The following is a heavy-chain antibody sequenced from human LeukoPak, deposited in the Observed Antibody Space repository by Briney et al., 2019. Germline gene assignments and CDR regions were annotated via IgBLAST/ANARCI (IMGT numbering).Heavy chain of an antibody. CDR3: ARDLNWAFDY. J-gene: IGHJ4*02. D-gene: IGHD7-27*01. V-gene: IGHV3-48*02. CDR1: GFSFNSYT. CDR2: IGIDDTTI. Sequence: GGSLRLSCAASGFSFNSYTINWVRQAPGKGLEWVSYIGIDDTTIWCADSVKGRFTISRDIAKSSLYLQMNSLRDADTAVYYCARDLNWAFDYWGQGTLVTVSS.